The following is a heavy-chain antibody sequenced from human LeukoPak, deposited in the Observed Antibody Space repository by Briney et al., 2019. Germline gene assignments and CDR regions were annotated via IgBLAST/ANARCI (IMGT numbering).Heavy chain of an antibody. CDR3: ARDGRDIGVVPGDGYYMDV. CDR2: ISYDGSNK. V-gene: IGHV3-30-3*01. CDR1: GFTFSNYA. D-gene: IGHD2-2*01. J-gene: IGHJ6*03. Sequence: TGGSLRLSCAASGFTFSNYAIHWVRQAPGKGLEWVAVISYDGSNKYYADSVKGRFTISRDNSKNTLYVQMNSLRAEDTAVYYCARDGRDIGVVPGDGYYMDVWAKGTTVTVSS.